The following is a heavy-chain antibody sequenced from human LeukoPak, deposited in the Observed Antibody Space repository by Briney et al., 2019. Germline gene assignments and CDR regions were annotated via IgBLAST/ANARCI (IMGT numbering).Heavy chain of an antibody. CDR1: GFTLSSYS. CDR2: IGGSATTT. CDR3: TRDPYSSRWDYFDY. D-gene: IGHD6-13*01. Sequence: GGSLRLSCAASGFTLSSYSMDWVRQAPGKGLEWVSYIGGSATTTYYADSVKGRFTISRDNAKNSLYLQMNSLRDEDTAVYYCTRDPYSSRWDYFDYWGQGTLVTVSS. V-gene: IGHV3-48*02. J-gene: IGHJ4*02.